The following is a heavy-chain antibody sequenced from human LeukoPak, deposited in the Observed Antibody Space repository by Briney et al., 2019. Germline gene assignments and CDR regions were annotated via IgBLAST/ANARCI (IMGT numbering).Heavy chain of an antibody. Sequence: GGSLRLSCAASGFPFSSYSMTWVRQAPGKGLEWVANIKPDGTTKFYVNSVKGRFTISRDNALNSLYLQMNSLRAEDTAIYYCARSIPYGTTWYGRSDYWGQGTLVTVSS. J-gene: IGHJ4*02. D-gene: IGHD6-13*01. CDR2: IKPDGTTK. CDR3: ARSIPYGTTWYGRSDY. CDR1: GFPFSSYS. V-gene: IGHV3-7*03.